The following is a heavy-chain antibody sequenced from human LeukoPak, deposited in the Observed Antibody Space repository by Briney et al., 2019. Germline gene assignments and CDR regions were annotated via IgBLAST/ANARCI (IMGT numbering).Heavy chain of an antibody. D-gene: IGHD3-22*01. CDR3: AKDSSSYDWGYMDV. CDR2: IVGSDGRT. CDR1: GLTFSYYF. V-gene: IGHV3-23*01. Sequence: GECLRLSCAASGLTFSYYFMGSVPQATGKGLEWVQPIVGSDGRTRYADSVKARFTISRDNSKNTRYLEMNSLRAEDTAVYYCAKDSSSYDWGYMDVWGKGTTVTISS. J-gene: IGHJ6*03.